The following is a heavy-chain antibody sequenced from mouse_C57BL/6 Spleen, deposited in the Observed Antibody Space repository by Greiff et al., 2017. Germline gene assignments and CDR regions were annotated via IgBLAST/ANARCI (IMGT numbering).Heavy chain of an antibody. Sequence: EVKLMESGPGLVKPSQSLSLTCSVTGYSITSGYYWNWIRQFPGNKLEWMGYISYDGSNNYNPSLKNRISITRDTSKNQFFLKLNSVTTEDTATYYCAREDGYDEAYWGQGTLVTVSA. J-gene: IGHJ3*01. V-gene: IGHV3-6*01. D-gene: IGHD2-2*01. CDR3: AREDGYDEAY. CDR1: GYSITSGYY. CDR2: ISYDGSN.